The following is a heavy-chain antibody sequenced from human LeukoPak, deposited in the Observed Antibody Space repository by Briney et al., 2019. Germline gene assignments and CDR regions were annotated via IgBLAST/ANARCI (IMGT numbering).Heavy chain of an antibody. CDR2: INHSGST. CDR3: ANTIRGYSNYKVSYMDV. D-gene: IGHD4-11*01. V-gene: IGHV4-34*01. CDR1: GGSFSGYY. Sequence: SETLSLTXAVYGGSFSGYYWSWIRQPPGKGLEWIGEINHSGSTNYNPSLKSRVTISVDTSKNQFSLKLSSVTAADTAVYYCANTIRGYSNYKVSYMDVWGKGTTVTVSS. J-gene: IGHJ6*03.